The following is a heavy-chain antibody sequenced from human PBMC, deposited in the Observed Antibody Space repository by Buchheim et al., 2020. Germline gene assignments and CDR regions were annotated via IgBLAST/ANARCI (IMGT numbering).Heavy chain of an antibody. J-gene: IGHJ6*03. Sequence: QVQLQQWGAGLLKPSETLSLTCAVYGGSFSGYYWSWIRQPPGKGLEWIGEINHSGSTNYNPSLKSRVPISVDTSKHQFSLKLSSVTAADTAVYYCARVRFGVVPYYYYMDVWGKGTT. V-gene: IGHV4-34*01. CDR3: ARVRFGVVPYYYYMDV. D-gene: IGHD3-3*01. CDR2: INHSGST. CDR1: GGSFSGYY.